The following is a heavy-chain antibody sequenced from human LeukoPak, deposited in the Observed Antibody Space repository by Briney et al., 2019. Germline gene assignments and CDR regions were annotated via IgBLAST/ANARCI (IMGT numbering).Heavy chain of an antibody. CDR2: IYYSGST. Sequence: SETLSLTCTVSGGSISSSSYYWGWIRQPPGKGLEWIGSIYYSGSTYYNPSLKSRVTISVDTSKNQFSLKLSSVTAADTAVYYCARQPPYYYGSGPNWFDPWGQGTLVTVSS. CDR1: GGSISSSSYY. CDR3: ARQPPYYYGSGPNWFDP. J-gene: IGHJ5*02. V-gene: IGHV4-39*01. D-gene: IGHD3-10*01.